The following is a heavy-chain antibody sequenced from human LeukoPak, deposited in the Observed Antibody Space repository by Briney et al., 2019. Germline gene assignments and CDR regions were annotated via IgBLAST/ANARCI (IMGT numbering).Heavy chain of an antibody. D-gene: IGHD3-22*01. CDR1: GGTFSSYA. CDR2: IIPIFGTA. Sequence: GASVKVSCKASGGTFSSYAISWVRQAPGQGLEWMGGIIPIFGTANYAQKFQGRVTITADESTSTAYMELSSLRSEDTAVYYCAREGSTYYYDSSGYGWFDPWGQGTLVTVSS. CDR3: AREGSTYYYDSSGYGWFDP. J-gene: IGHJ5*02. V-gene: IGHV1-69*13.